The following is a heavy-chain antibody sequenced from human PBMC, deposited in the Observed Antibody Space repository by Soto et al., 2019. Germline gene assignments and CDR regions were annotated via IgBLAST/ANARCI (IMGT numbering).Heavy chain of an antibody. CDR1: GGSISSSSYY. CDR2: IYYSGST. V-gene: IGHV4-39*01. J-gene: IGHJ6*03. Sequence: SETLSLTCTVSGGSISSSSYYWGWIRQPPGKGLEWIGSIYYSGSTYYNPSLKSRVTISVDTSKNQFSLKLSSVTAADTAVYYCALLRGDIVVVPAAILSYYYYMDVWGKGTTVTVSS. D-gene: IGHD2-2*01. CDR3: ALLRGDIVVVPAAILSYYYYMDV.